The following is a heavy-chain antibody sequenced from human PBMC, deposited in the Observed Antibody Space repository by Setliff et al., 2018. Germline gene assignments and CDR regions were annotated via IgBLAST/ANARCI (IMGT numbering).Heavy chain of an antibody. CDR3: ARGGVLGTGDFDY. CDR1: VASISTHY. V-gene: IGHV4-59*11. CDR2: TYYIGAT. Sequence: SETLSLTCTVSVASISTHYWSWIRQPPGKGLEWIGHTYYIGATNYNPSLKGRVTIPVDTSKNQVSLKMNFVTAADTAVYYCARGGVLGTGDFDYWGQGTLVTVSS. D-gene: IGHD3-16*01. J-gene: IGHJ4*02.